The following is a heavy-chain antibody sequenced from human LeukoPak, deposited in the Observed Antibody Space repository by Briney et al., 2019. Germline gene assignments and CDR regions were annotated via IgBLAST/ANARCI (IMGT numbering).Heavy chain of an antibody. CDR1: GFTFSGYG. J-gene: IGHJ4*02. Sequence: GGSLRLSCAASGFTFSGYGMRWVRQAPGEGRKWVSAISGSGGSTYYADSVKGRITISRDNSKNTLYLQMNSLRAEDTAVYYCAKGVGYCSGGSCQQFDYWGQGTLVTVSS. D-gene: IGHD2-15*01. V-gene: IGHV3-23*01. CDR3: AKGVGYCSGGSCQQFDY. CDR2: ISGSGGST.